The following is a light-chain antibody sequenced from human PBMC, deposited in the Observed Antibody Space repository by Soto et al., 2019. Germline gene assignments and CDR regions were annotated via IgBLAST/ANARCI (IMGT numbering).Light chain of an antibody. V-gene: IGLV2-11*01. Sequence: QSVLTQPRSVSGSPGQSVTISCTGTSSDVGGHNYVSWYQQHPGKAPKLMIYDVSKRPSGVPDRFSGSKSGNTASLTISGLQAEDEAEYYCCSYAGSYTFGVFGTGTQLTVL. CDR1: SSDVGGHNY. CDR2: DVS. J-gene: IGLJ1*01. CDR3: CSYAGSYTFGV.